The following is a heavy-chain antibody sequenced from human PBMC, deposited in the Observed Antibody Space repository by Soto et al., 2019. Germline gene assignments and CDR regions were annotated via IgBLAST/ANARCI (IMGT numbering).Heavy chain of an antibody. J-gene: IGHJ6*02. D-gene: IGHD3-3*01. Sequence: LCCSCSASAFVCTNFGRHWLRQATGKGWVWDAVIWYDGSNKYYSDSVKVRFTIYNDNNTNKLHMQMNSLKAKDSDYYYYASSCRADFRAMVNYYHGGMDIWGQGSTVTVSS. CDR3: ASSCRADFRAMVNYYHGGMDI. CDR2: IWYDGSNK. CDR1: AFVCTNFG. V-gene: IGHV3-33*01.